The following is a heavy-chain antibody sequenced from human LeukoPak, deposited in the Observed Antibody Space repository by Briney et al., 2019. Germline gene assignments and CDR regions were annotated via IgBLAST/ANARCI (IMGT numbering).Heavy chain of an antibody. CDR1: GFTFSSYG. V-gene: IGHV3-30*03. D-gene: IGHD3-10*01. CDR3: AITMVQGVIGLSALDY. Sequence: GGSLRLSCAASGFTFSSYGMHWVRQAPGKGLEWVAVISYDGSNKYCADSVKGRFTISRDNSKNTLYLQMNSLRAEDTAVYYCAITMVQGVIGLSALDYWGQGTLVTVSS. J-gene: IGHJ4*02. CDR2: ISYDGSNK.